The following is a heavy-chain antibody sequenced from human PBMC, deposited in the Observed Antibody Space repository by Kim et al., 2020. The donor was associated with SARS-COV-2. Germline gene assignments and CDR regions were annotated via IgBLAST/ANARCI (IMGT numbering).Heavy chain of an antibody. V-gene: IGHV4-34*01. CDR1: GGSFSGYY. Sequence: SETLSLTCAVYGGSFSGYYWSWIRQPPGKGLEWIGEINHSGSTNYNPSLKSRVTITVDTSKNQFSLNLSSVTAADTAVYYCARGDWGYRYATPIDYWGQGSIVTVSS. CDR3: ARGDWGYRYATPIDY. D-gene: IGHD5-18*01. CDR2: INHSGST. J-gene: IGHJ4*02.